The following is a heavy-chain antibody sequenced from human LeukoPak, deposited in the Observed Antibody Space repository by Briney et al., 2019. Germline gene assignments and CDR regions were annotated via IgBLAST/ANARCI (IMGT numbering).Heavy chain of an antibody. CDR2: IWYDGSNK. CDR3: AKFPIMVYAPTPFDY. CDR1: GFTFRSYG. D-gene: IGHD2-8*01. V-gene: IGHV3-33*06. Sequence: PGESLRLSCAASGFTFRSYGMHWVRQAPGKGLEWVAIIWYDGSNKYYGDSVKGRFTISRDNSKNTLYLQMNSLRAEDTAVYYCAKFPIMVYAPTPFDYWGQGTLVTVSS. J-gene: IGHJ4*02.